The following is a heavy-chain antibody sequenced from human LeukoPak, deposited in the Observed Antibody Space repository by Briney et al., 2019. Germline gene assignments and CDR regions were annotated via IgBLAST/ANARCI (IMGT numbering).Heavy chain of an antibody. Sequence: SETLSLTCTVSGDSITTTTYYWAWIRQPPGKGLEWIGSLCYGVYSSYSPSLKSRVSISVDTSKNQFSLKLSSVTAADTAVYYCASRPIGYCSSTSCLSWFDPWGQGTLVTVSS. CDR2: LCYGVYS. CDR1: GDSITTTTYY. J-gene: IGHJ5*02. V-gene: IGHV4-39*01. D-gene: IGHD2-2*01. CDR3: ASRPIGYCSSTSCLSWFDP.